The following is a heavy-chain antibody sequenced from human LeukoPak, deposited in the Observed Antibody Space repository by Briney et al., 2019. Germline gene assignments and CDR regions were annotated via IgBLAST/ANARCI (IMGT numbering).Heavy chain of an antibody. V-gene: IGHV1-18*01. D-gene: IGHD6-13*01. Sequence: ASVKVSCKASGYTFTSYGISWVRQAPGQGLEWMGWISAYGGNTNYAQKLQGRVTMTTDTSTSTAYMELRSLRSDDTAVYYCARLQQQLFPAGFSLDPWGQGTLVTVSS. J-gene: IGHJ5*02. CDR2: ISAYGGNT. CDR1: GYTFTSYG. CDR3: ARLQQQLFPAGFSLDP.